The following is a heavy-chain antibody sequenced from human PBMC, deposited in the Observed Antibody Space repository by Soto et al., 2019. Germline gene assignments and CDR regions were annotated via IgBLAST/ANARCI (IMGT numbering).Heavy chain of an antibody. D-gene: IGHD3-22*01. V-gene: IGHV3-7*01. CDR3: VRGCDRSHCPYYIDV. CDR1: GFSFSTYW. CDR2: IKQDAIDY. J-gene: IGHJ6*03. Sequence: EVLLVESGGGLVQPGGSLRLSCAASGFSFSTYWMSWVRLAPGTGLEWVATIKQDAIDYYHADSVKGRFAISRDNAENSLYLQMTSLRPDDTAVYYCVRGCDRSHCPYYIDVWGTGTTVTVSS.